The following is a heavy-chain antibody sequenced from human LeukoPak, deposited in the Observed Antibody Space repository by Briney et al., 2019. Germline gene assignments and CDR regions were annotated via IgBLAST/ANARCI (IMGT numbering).Heavy chain of an antibody. Sequence: PGGSLRLSCAASGFTFSNAWMSWIRQAPGKGLEWVSHISSSGSTRYYPDSVKGRFTISRDNAKNSLYLQMNSLRAEDTAVYYCARTAYYYDSSGYDDAFDIWGQGTMVTVSS. D-gene: IGHD3-22*01. CDR3: ARTAYYYDSSGYDDAFDI. CDR2: ISSSGSTR. CDR1: GFTFSNAW. V-gene: IGHV3-11*01. J-gene: IGHJ3*02.